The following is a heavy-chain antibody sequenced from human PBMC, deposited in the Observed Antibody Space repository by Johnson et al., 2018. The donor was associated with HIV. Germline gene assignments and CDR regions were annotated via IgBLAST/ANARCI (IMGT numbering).Heavy chain of an antibody. V-gene: IGHV3-13*01. CDR2: IGTAGDT. CDR1: GFSVSTYD. D-gene: IGHD6-13*01. Sequence: VQLVESGGGLVQPGGSLRLSCAASGFSVSTYDMHWVRQATGKGLEWVSAIGTAGDTYYPGSGKGRFTIFRENAKNSLYLQMNSLRPDDTALYYCAKDEAQTLASAGRDAFDFWGQGTAVTV. CDR3: AKDEAQTLASAGRDAFDF. J-gene: IGHJ3*01.